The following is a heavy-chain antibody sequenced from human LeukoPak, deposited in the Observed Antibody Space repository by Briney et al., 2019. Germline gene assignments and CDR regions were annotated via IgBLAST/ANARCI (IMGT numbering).Heavy chain of an antibody. J-gene: IGHJ4*02. V-gene: IGHV1-46*01. CDR2: IYPRDGST. CDR1: GYTFTSNY. D-gene: IGHD1-26*01. Sequence: ASVKVSCKASGYTFTSNYIHWVRQAPGQGLEWMGMIYPRDGSTSYAQKFQGRVTMTRDTSTSTVYMELSSLRSEDTAVYYCARGFDSGSYYAYFDYWGQGTLVTVSS. CDR3: ARGFDSGSYYAYFDY.